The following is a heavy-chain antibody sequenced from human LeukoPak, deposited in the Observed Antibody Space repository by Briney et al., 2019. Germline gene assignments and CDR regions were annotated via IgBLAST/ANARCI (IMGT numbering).Heavy chain of an antibody. CDR3: ARGGYDSSGYYLDKYYFDY. V-gene: IGHV5-51*01. CDR1: GYSFTNFW. Sequence: GESLKISCKGSGYSFTNFWIGWVRQMPGKGLEWMGIIYPGDSDTRYSPSFQGQVTISADKSISTAYLQWSSLKASDTAMYYCARGGYDSSGYYLDKYYFDYWGQGTLVTVSS. CDR2: IYPGDSDT. D-gene: IGHD3-22*01. J-gene: IGHJ4*02.